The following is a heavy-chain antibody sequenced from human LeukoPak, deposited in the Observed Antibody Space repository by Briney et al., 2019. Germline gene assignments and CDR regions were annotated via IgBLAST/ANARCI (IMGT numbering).Heavy chain of an antibody. Sequence: PGGSLRLSCAASGFTFSSYGMHWVRQAPGKGLEWVAVIWYDGTNKYYADSVKGRFTISRDNSKNTLYLQMNSLRAEDTAVYYCARDPPDYDSSGYYYRNDAFDIWGQGTMVTVSS. CDR3: ARDPPDYDSSGYYYRNDAFDI. CDR1: GFTFSSYG. J-gene: IGHJ3*02. D-gene: IGHD3-22*01. V-gene: IGHV3-33*01. CDR2: IWYDGTNK.